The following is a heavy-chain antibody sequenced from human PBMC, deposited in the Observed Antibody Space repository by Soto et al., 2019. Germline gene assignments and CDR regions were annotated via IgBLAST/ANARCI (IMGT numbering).Heavy chain of an antibody. CDR3: ASRYNWNYVFDY. V-gene: IGHV3-7*03. J-gene: IGHJ4*02. CDR1: GFTFSVYW. Sequence: GGSLRLSCVASGFTFSVYWMSWVRQAPGEGLEWLARIKFDGSGIQYAYSVKGRFSIYRDNAGNSVYLQMNSLRAEDTAVYYCASRYNWNYVFDYWGEGSLVTVSS. CDR2: IKFDGSGI. D-gene: IGHD1-7*01.